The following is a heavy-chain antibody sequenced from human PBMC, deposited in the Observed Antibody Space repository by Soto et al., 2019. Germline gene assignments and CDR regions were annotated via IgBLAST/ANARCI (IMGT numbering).Heavy chain of an antibody. D-gene: IGHD3-22*01. V-gene: IGHV3-23*01. J-gene: IGHJ4*02. CDR1: GFIFDSYA. CDR3: AKGRYFDSSGGCANY. CDR2: ISGSGHAT. Sequence: EVKLLESGGGLIPPGASARLSCVTSGFIFDSYAMSWVRQSLGRGLEWVAAISGSGHATYYTRSVQGRFLISRDKSKKTVFLQMNNLRAENTAVYYCAKGRYFDSSGGCANYWGLGTLVTVSS.